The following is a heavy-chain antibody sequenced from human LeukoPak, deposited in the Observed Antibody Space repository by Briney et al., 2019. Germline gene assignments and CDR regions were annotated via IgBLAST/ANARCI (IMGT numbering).Heavy chain of an antibody. J-gene: IGHJ4*02. Sequence: GRSLRLSCAASGFTFSSYGTHWVRQAPGKGLEWVGVIWYDGSNKFYADSVKGRFTISRDNSKNTLYLQMNSLRAEDTAVYYCARDYGGGNYYYFDYWGQGTLVTVSS. CDR3: ARDYGGGNYYYFDY. CDR1: GFTFSSYG. CDR2: IWYDGSNK. V-gene: IGHV3-33*01. D-gene: IGHD1-26*01.